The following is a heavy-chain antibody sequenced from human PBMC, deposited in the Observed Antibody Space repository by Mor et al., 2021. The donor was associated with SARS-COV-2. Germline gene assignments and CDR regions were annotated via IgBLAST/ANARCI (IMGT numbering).Heavy chain of an antibody. Sequence: EWIGRIYPSGSTNYNPSLKSRVTISVDTSKSQFSLKLNSVTAADTAVYYCAREGGVNYFDYWGQGTLVT. V-gene: IGHV4-61*02. CDR3: AREGGVNYFDY. J-gene: IGHJ4*02. D-gene: IGHD2-21*01. CDR2: IYPSGST.